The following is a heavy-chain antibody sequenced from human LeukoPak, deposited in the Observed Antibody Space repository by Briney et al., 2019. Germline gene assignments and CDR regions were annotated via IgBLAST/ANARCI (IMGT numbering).Heavy chain of an antibody. Sequence: SETLSLTCDVYGGSFSGYYWSWIRQPPEKGLEWIGEINHSGSTNYNPSLKSRVTISVDTSKNQFSLKLSSVTAADTAVYYCARVYYSSSYDYWYFDLWGRGTLVTVSS. CDR3: ARVYYSSSYDYWYFDL. V-gene: IGHV4-34*01. CDR1: GGSFSGYY. CDR2: INHSGST. D-gene: IGHD6-13*01. J-gene: IGHJ2*01.